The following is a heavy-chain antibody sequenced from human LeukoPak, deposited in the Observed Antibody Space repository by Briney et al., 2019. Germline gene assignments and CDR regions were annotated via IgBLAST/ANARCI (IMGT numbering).Heavy chain of an antibody. CDR2: IKQDGSEK. J-gene: IGHJ4*02. V-gene: IGHV3-7*01. D-gene: IGHD3-9*01. CDR1: GFIFSDYW. CDR3: ARIDYDILTGYYRIDY. Sequence: GGSLRLSCISSGFIFSDYWMSWVRQAPGKGLEWVASIKQDGSEKYYVDSVKGRFIISRDNAKNSLYLQMNSLRAEDTAVYYCARIDYDILTGYYRIDYWGQGTLVTVSS.